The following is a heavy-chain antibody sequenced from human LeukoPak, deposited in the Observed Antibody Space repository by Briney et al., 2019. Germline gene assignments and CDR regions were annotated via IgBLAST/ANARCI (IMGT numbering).Heavy chain of an antibody. CDR1: GGSFSGYY. J-gene: IGHJ4*02. D-gene: IGHD2-2*01. Sequence: PSETLSLTCAVYGGSFSGYYWSWIRQPPGKGLEWIGEINHSGSTNYNPSLKSRVTISVDTSKNQFSLKLSSVTAADTAVYYCARVANPFLTVVVPAAAGYFDYWGQGTLVTVPS. CDR3: ARVANPFLTVVVPAAAGYFDY. V-gene: IGHV4-34*01. CDR2: INHSGST.